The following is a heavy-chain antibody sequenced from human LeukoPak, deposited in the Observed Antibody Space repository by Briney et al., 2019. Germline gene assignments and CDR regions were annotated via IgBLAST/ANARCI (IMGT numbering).Heavy chain of an antibody. Sequence: RASVKVSCKASGYTFTSYGISWVRQAPGQGLEWMGWISAYNGNTNYAQKLKGRVTMTTETSTSTAYMELRSLRSDDTDVYYCARDLRSTDYGDAVIWFDPWGQGTLVTVSS. J-gene: IGHJ5*02. V-gene: IGHV1-18*01. CDR2: ISAYNGNT. D-gene: IGHD4-17*01. CDR1: GYTFTSYG. CDR3: ARDLRSTDYGDAVIWFDP.